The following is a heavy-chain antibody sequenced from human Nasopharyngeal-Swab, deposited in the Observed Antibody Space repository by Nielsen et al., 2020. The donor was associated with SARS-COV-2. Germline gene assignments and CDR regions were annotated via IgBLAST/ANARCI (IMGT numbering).Heavy chain of an antibody. CDR3: TRDFDAATGY. Sequence: GESLKISCAASGFTFSSYSMNWVRQAPGKGLVWVSRISPDGTTTGHADSVKGRFTISRGNARSAPYLQINSLRADDTAVYYCTRDFDAATGYWGQGTLVTVSS. V-gene: IGHV3-74*01. J-gene: IGHJ4*02. D-gene: IGHD5-18*01. CDR1: GFTFSSYS. CDR2: ISPDGTTT.